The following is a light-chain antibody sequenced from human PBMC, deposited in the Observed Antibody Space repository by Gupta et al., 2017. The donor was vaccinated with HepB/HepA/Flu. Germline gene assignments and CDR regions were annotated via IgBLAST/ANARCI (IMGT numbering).Light chain of an antibody. V-gene: IGLV2-11*01. J-gene: IGLJ3*02. CDR2: DVR. CDR3: CSYADSYWV. Sequence: QSALTQPRSVSGSPGQSVTISCTGTSSDVGGYNYVSWYQQHPGKAPNLMIYDVRKRPSGVPDRFSGSKSDNTASLTISGLQAEDEADYYCCSYADSYWVFGGGTKLTVL. CDR1: SSDVGGYNY.